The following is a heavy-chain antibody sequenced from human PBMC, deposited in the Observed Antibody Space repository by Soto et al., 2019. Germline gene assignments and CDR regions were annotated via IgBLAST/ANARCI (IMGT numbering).Heavy chain of an antibody. CDR2: IYCSGST. V-gene: IGHV4-59*07. D-gene: IGHD2-8*01. CDR1: GGSISSYY. J-gene: IGHJ5*02. Sequence: SDTLSLTCTVSGGSISSYYWSWIRQPPGKGLEWIGYIYCSGSTNYNPSLKSRVTISVDTSKNQFSLKLSSVTAADTAVYYCARAGVRNTNGVCYDPWGQGTLVTVSS. CDR3: ARAGVRNTNGVCYDP.